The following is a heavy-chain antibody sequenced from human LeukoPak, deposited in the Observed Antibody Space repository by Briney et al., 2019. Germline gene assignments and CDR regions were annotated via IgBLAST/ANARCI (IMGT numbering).Heavy chain of an antibody. D-gene: IGHD6-19*01. J-gene: IGHJ4*02. V-gene: IGHV4-59*12. CDR1: GGSINTYY. CDR3: ARGRRSHIAVAAIFDY. Sequence: SETLSLTCTVSGGSINTYYWSWIRQPPGKGLEWIGYIYYSGSTNYNPSLKSRVTISVDTSKNQFSLKLTSVTAADTAVYYCARGRRSHIAVAAIFDYWGQGTLVTVSS. CDR2: IYYSGST.